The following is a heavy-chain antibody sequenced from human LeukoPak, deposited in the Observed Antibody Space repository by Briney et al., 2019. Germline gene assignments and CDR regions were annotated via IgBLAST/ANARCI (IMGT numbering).Heavy chain of an antibody. V-gene: IGHV5-51*01. J-gene: IGHJ5*02. Sequence: GESLKISCKGSGYSFTSYLIGWVRQMPGKGLEGMGIIYPGDSDTRYSPSFQGQVTISADKSISTAYLQWSSLKASDTAMYYCARIAAAGTYDIDPWGQGTLVTVSS. CDR1: GYSFTSYL. CDR2: IYPGDSDT. CDR3: ARIAAAGTYDIDP. D-gene: IGHD6-13*01.